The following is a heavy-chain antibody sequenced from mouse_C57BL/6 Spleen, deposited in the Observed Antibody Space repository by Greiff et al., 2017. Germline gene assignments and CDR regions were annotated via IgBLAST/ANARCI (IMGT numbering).Heavy chain of an antibody. CDR1: GFTFSSYG. V-gene: IGHV5-6*01. CDR3: ARHEGYSNYVDLYYAMDY. CDR2: ISSGGSYT. Sequence: EVNLVESGGDLVKPGGSLKLSCAASGFTFSSYGMSWVRQTPDKRLEWVATISSGGSYTYYPDSVKGRFTISRDNAKNTLYLQMSSLKSEDTAMYYCARHEGYSNYVDLYYAMDYWGQGTSVTVSS. D-gene: IGHD2-5*01. J-gene: IGHJ4*01.